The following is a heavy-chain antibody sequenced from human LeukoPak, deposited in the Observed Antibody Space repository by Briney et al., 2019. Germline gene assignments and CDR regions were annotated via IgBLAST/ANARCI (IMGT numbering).Heavy chain of an antibody. CDR1: GYTFTGYY. CDR3: ARFSRGFGSFVFDY. CDR2: INPNSGGT. Sequence: GASVKVSCKASGYTFTGYYMHWVRQAPRQGLEWMGWINPNSGGTNYAQKFQGRVTMTRDTSISTAYMELSRLRSDDTAVYYCARFSRGFGSFVFDYWGQGTLVTVSS. J-gene: IGHJ4*02. V-gene: IGHV1-2*02. D-gene: IGHD2-15*01.